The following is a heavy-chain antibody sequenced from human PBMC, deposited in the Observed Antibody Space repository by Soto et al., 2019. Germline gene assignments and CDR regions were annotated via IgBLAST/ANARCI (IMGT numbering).Heavy chain of an antibody. Sequence: QLQLQESGPGLVKPSETLSLTCTVSGGSISSSSYYWGWIRQPPGKGLEWIGSIYYSGSTYYNPSLKSGVTISVDTSKNQYSLKLSSVTAADTAVYYCARRVVPAVYYHGMDLWGQGTTVTVSS. J-gene: IGHJ6*02. CDR3: ARRVVPAVYYHGMDL. CDR1: GGSISSSSYY. D-gene: IGHD2-2*01. V-gene: IGHV4-39*01. CDR2: IYYSGST.